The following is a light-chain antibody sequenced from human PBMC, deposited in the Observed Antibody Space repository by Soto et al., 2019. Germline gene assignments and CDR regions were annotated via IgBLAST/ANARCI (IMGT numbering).Light chain of an antibody. CDR2: EVS. CDR3: SSYTSSSTLI. V-gene: IGLV2-14*01. CDR1: SSDVGGYKY. J-gene: IGLJ2*01. Sequence: QSVLTQPASVSGSPGQSITISCTGTSSDVGGYKYVSWYQQHPGKAPKVMIYEVSNRPSGVSNRFSGSKSGNTASLTISGLQAEDEADYYCSSYTSSSTLIFGGETKLTVL.